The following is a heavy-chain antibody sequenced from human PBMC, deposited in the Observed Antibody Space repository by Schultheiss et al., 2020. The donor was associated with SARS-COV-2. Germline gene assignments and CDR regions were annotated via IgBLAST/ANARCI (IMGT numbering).Heavy chain of an antibody. V-gene: IGHV4-39*01. CDR1: GGSISSSSYY. D-gene: IGHD6-19*01. Sequence: SETLSLTCTVSGGSISSSSYYWGWIRQPPGKGLEWIGSISYGGLTYFSPSLRSRVTMSVDTSKNQFSLKLSSVTAADTAVYYCARTPRVAVAAYNWFDPWGQGTLVTVSS. CDR3: ARTPRVAVAAYNWFDP. J-gene: IGHJ5*02. CDR2: ISYGGLT.